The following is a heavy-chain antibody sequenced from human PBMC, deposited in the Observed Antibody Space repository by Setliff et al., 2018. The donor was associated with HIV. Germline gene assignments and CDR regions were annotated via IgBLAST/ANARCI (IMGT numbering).Heavy chain of an antibody. D-gene: IGHD3-10*01. J-gene: IGHJ3*02. Sequence: NPSETLSLTCSVSGDSISSGGYYWSWIRQHPGKGLEWIGYINYSGSIYYNPSLKSRLFISLDTSENQFSLQVTSVTAADAAVYYCARFLKRGSYYATRGHDAFDIWGQGTMVTVSS. CDR1: GDSISSGGYY. CDR3: ARFLKRGSYYATRGHDAFDI. V-gene: IGHV4-31*03. CDR2: INYSGSI.